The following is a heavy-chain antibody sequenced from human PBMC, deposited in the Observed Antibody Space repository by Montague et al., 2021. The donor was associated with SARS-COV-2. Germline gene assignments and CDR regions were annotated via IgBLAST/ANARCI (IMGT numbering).Heavy chain of an antibody. CDR1: GSSISSSSYY. J-gene: IGHJ5*02. V-gene: IGHV4-39*01. CDR3: ARGDDYVWGSDRYLHGFDP. Sequence: SETLSLTCTVSGSSISSSSYYWGWIRQPPGKGLEWIGSIYYSGGTYYNPSLKSRVTISVDTSKNQFSLKLSSVTAADTAVYYCARGDDYVWGSDRYLHGFDPWGQGTLVTVSS. D-gene: IGHD3-16*02. CDR2: IYYSGGT.